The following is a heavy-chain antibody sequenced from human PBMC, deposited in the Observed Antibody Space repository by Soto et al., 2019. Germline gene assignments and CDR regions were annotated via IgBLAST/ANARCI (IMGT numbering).Heavy chain of an antibody. J-gene: IGHJ4*02. V-gene: IGHV3-30*18. D-gene: IGHD3-3*01. CDR1: GFTFSSYG. CDR2: ISYDGSNK. Sequence: QVQLVESGGGVVQPGRSLRLSCAASGFTFSSYGMHWVRQAPGKGLEWVAVISYDGSNKYYADSVKGRFTISRDNSKNTLYLQRNSLKAEDTAVYYCAKGIGREFFRVVIFPLDYWGQGTLVTVSS. CDR3: AKGIGREFFRVVIFPLDY.